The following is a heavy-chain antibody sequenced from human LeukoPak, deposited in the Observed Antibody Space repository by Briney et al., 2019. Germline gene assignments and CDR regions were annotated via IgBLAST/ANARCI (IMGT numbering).Heavy chain of an antibody. Sequence: GGSLRLSCAASGFTFSSYSMSWVRQAPGKGLEWVSAVSGSGTTTHNADSVEGRFSSSRDNSKNTLFLHMNSLRVDDTAVYYCAKGDDSSGRNWFDSWGQGTLVTVSS. D-gene: IGHD3-22*01. CDR2: VSGSGTTT. CDR1: GFTFSSYS. V-gene: IGHV3-23*01. J-gene: IGHJ5*01. CDR3: AKGDDSSGRNWFDS.